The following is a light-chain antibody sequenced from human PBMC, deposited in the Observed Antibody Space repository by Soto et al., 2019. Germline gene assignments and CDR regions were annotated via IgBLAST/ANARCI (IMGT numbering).Light chain of an antibody. V-gene: IGKV3-15*01. J-gene: IGKJ2*01. CDR2: GAS. Sequence: EIVLTQSPATLSLSPGERATLSCRASQSVSSNLAWYQQKPGQAPRLLIYGASFRATGIPARFSGSGSGTEFTLTINSLQSEDFAVYYCQHYNNWPPYTFGQGTKVDIK. CDR3: QHYNNWPPYT. CDR1: QSVSSN.